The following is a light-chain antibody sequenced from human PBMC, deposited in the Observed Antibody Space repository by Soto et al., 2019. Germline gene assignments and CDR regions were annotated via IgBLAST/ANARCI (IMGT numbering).Light chain of an antibody. J-gene: IGKJ2*01. V-gene: IGKV1-39*01. Sequence: DIQLTQSPSSLSASAGDRVTITCRASQSLTSHLTWYQQKPGEAPKLLIYAASSLQSRVPSRFSGSGSCTYFTLTITSLQPEDFATYYCQQSFSPPYTFGQGTKLEIK. CDR3: QQSFSPPYT. CDR2: AAS. CDR1: QSLTSH.